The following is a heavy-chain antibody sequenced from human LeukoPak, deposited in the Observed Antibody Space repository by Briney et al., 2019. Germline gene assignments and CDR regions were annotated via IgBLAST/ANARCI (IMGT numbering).Heavy chain of an antibody. CDR1: GFTFDDYA. D-gene: IGHD6-13*01. Sequence: GGSLRLSCAASGFTFDDYAMHWVRQAPGKGLEWVSGISWNSGSIGYADSVKGRFTISRDNAKNSLYLQMNSLRAEDTALYYCAKDGAAMDVWGKGTTVTVSS. V-gene: IGHV3-9*01. CDR2: ISWNSGSI. J-gene: IGHJ6*04. CDR3: AKDGAAMDV.